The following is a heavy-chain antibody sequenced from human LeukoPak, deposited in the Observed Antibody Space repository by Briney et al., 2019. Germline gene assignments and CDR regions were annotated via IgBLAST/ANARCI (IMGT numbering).Heavy chain of an antibody. J-gene: IGHJ6*03. V-gene: IGHV1-46*01. CDR1: GYTFTSYY. D-gene: IGHD6-13*01. CDR2: INPSGGST. CDR3: ARDGIAAAASCYYYYMDV. Sequence: ASVKVSCKASGYTFTSYYMHWVRQAPGQGLEWMGIINPSGGSTSYAQKFQGRVTMTRDMSTSTVYMELSSLRSEDTAVYYCARDGIAAAASCYYYYMDVWGKGTTVTVSS.